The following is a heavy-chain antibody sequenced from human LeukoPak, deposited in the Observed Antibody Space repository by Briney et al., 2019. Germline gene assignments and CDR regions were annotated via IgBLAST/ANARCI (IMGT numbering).Heavy chain of an antibody. D-gene: IGHD3-22*01. CDR3: ARGLRYYDSSGYPEYFQH. CDR1: GFTFSSYE. CDR2: ISSSGSTM. J-gene: IGHJ1*01. V-gene: IGHV3-48*03. Sequence: GGSLRLSCAASGFTFSSYEMNWVRQAPGKGLEWVSYISSSGSTMYYADPVKGRFTISRDNAKNSLYLQMNSLRAEDTAVYYCARGLRYYDSSGYPEYFQHWGQGTLVTVSS.